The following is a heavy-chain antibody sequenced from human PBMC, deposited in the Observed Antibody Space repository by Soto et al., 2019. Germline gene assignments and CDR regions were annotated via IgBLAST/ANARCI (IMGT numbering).Heavy chain of an antibody. CDR1: GFTFSSYE. CDR3: ARDGESGMDV. CDR2: ISSSGSTI. D-gene: IGHD3-3*01. V-gene: IGHV3-48*03. Sequence: GGSLRLSCAASGFTFSSYEMNWVRQAPGKGLEWVSYISSSGSTIYYADSVKGRFTISRDNAKNSLYLQMNSLRAEDTAVYYCARDGESGMDVWGQGTTVTVSS. J-gene: IGHJ6*02.